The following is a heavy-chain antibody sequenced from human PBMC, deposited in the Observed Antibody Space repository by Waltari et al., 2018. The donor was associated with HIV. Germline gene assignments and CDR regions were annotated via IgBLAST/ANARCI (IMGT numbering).Heavy chain of an antibody. J-gene: IGHJ6*02. CDR2: MNPNRGNT. D-gene: IGHD2-2*01. CDR3: ARLGYCSSTSCYYYYYYGMDV. CDR1: GYTFTSYD. V-gene: IGHV1-8*01. Sequence: QVQLVQSGAEVKKPGASVKVSCKASGYTFTSYDINWVRQATGQGLEWMGWMNPNRGNTGYAQKFEGRVTMTRNTSISTAYMGLSSLRSEDTAVYYCARLGYCSSTSCYYYYYYGMDVWGQGTTVTVSS.